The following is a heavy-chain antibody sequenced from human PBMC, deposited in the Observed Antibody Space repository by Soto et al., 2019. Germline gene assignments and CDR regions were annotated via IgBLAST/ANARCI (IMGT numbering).Heavy chain of an antibody. CDR3: ARGPSYRVTIFGVAQGAFDP. Sequence: SETLSLTCGVYGGSFSGYYWSWIRQSPGKGLEWIGEINHSGSANYNPSLKTRLTISIDTSENQFSLKLSSVTAADTAMYYCARGPSYRVTIFGVAQGAFDPWGQGTLVTVSS. D-gene: IGHD3-3*01. J-gene: IGHJ5*02. V-gene: IGHV4-34*01. CDR2: INHSGSA. CDR1: GGSFSGYY.